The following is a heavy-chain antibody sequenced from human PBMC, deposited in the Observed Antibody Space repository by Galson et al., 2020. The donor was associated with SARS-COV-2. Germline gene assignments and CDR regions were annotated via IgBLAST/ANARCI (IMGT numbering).Heavy chain of an antibody. D-gene: IGHD4-17*01. CDR2: LYYSGTT. CDR1: GGSISSGGYS. J-gene: IGHJ4*02. Sequence: ASETLSLTCAVSGGSISSGGYSWTWIRQPPGKGLEWIGYLYYSGTTYYNPSLKSRVTISGDRSKNQFSLKLSSVTAADTAVYYCARDDGGGGDYWGQGILVTVSS. CDR3: ARDDGGGGDY. V-gene: IGHV4-30-2*01.